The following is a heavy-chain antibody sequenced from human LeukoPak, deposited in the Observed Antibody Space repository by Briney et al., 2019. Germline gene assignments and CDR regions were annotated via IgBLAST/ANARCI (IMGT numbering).Heavy chain of an antibody. V-gene: IGHV1-46*01. J-gene: IGHJ4*02. CDR3: ARAVNTPIYYFEY. CDR2: INPSGGST. Sequence: GASVKVSCKASGYTFTSYYMHWVRQGPGQGLEWMGIINPSGGSTSHAQKFQGRITLSRDTSTSTVYMELSSLRSDDTAVYYCARAVNTPIYYFEYWGQGALVTVSS. CDR1: GYTFTSYY. D-gene: IGHD1/OR15-1a*01.